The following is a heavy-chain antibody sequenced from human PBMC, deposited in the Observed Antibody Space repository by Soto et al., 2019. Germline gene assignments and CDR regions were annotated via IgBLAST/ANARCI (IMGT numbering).Heavy chain of an antibody. CDR1: GGSFSGYY. CDR3: ARSMVRGVIITLVWFDP. Sequence: SETLSLTCAVYGGSFSGYYWSWIRQPPGKGLEWIGEINHSGSTNYNPSLKSRVTISVDTSKNQFSLKLSSVTAADTAVYYCARSMVRGVIITLVWFDPWGQGTLVTVSS. D-gene: IGHD3-10*01. J-gene: IGHJ5*02. V-gene: IGHV4-34*01. CDR2: INHSGST.